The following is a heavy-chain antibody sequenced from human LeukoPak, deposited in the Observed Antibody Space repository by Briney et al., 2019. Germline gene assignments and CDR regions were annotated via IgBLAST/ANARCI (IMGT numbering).Heavy chain of an antibody. J-gene: IGHJ4*02. CDR1: GFTFSSCG. CDR3: ATETTGRHYDY. V-gene: IGHV3-21*01. Sequence: GGSLRLSCAASGFTFSSCGFSWVRQAPGKGLEWVSSIGPTGTDRYYADSVRGRFTISRDNAKNSMYLQMDSLRDEDTAVYYCATETTGRHYDYWGQGTLLTVSS. D-gene: IGHD1-14*01. CDR2: IGPTGTDR.